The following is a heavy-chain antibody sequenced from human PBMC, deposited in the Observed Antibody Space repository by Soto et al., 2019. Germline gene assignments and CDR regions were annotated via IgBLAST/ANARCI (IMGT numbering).Heavy chain of an antibody. CDR2: ISYDGSNK. J-gene: IGHJ6*03. V-gene: IGHV3-30*18. Sequence: GGSLRLSCAASGFTFSSYGMHWVRQAPGKGLEWVAVISYDGSNKYYADSVKGRFTISRDNSKNTLYLQMNSLRAEDTAVYYCAKEILMVLEWLSPGSMDVWGKGTMVTVAS. D-gene: IGHD3-3*01. CDR3: AKEILMVLEWLSPGSMDV. CDR1: GFTFSSYG.